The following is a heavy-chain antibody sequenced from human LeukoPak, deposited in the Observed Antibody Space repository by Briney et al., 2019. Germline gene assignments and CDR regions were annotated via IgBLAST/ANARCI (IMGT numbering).Heavy chain of an antibody. Sequence: GGSLRLSCAASGFTFSSYSMNWVRQAPGKGLEWVSYISSSSSTIYYADSVKGRFTIPRDNAKNSLYLRMNSLRAEDTAVYYCARGAAAGKDYWGQGTLVTVSS. J-gene: IGHJ4*02. CDR2: ISSSSSTI. CDR3: ARGAAAGKDY. V-gene: IGHV3-48*01. CDR1: GFTFSSYS. D-gene: IGHD6-13*01.